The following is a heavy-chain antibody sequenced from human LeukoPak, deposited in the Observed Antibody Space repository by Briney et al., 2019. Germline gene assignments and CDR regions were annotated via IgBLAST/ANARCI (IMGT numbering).Heavy chain of an antibody. J-gene: IGHJ6*03. CDR1: GGSISSGGYY. Sequence: SETLSLTCTVSGGSISSGGYYWSWLRQPPGKGLEWIGYIYHSGSTYYNPSLKSRVTISVDRSKNQFSLKLSSVTAADTAVYYCALNEGPYCSSTSCPGNYQYMDVWGKGTTVTVSS. D-gene: IGHD2-2*01. V-gene: IGHV4-30-2*01. CDR3: ALNEGPYCSSTSCPGNYQYMDV. CDR2: IYHSGST.